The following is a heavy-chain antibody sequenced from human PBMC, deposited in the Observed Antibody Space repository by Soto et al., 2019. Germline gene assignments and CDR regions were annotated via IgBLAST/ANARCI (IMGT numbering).Heavy chain of an antibody. Sequence: QVQLVQSGAEVKKPGSSVKVSCKASGGTFSSYAISWVRQAPGQGLEWMGGIIPIFGTANYAQKFQGRVTMTADESTSTADTELSSLRSEDTAVYCCARGPRVGDRSGYYGSYGGQGTLVTVSS. J-gene: IGHJ4*02. D-gene: IGHD3-22*01. CDR3: ARGPRVGDRSGYYGSY. V-gene: IGHV1-69*12. CDR2: IIPIFGTA. CDR1: GGTFSSYA.